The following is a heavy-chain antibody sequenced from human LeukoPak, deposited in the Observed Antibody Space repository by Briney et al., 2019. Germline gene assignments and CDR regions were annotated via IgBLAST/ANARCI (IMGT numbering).Heavy chain of an antibody. CDR1: GGSFSGYY. CDR3: ARQVLGGYCSSTSCSSQYYFDY. Sequence: PSETLSLTCAVYGGSFSGYYWSWIRQPPGKGLEWIEEINHSGSTNYNPSLKSRVTISVDTSKNQFSLKLSSVTAADTAVYYCARQVLGGYCSSTSCSSQYYFDYWGQGTLVTVSS. J-gene: IGHJ4*02. CDR2: INHSGST. D-gene: IGHD2-2*01. V-gene: IGHV4-34*01.